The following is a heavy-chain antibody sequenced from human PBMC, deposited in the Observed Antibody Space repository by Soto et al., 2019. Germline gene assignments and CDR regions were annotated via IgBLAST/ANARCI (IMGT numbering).Heavy chain of an antibody. V-gene: IGHV4-30-2*01. D-gene: IGHD2-21*01. CDR2: IYHSGNI. Sequence: PSETLSLTCTVSGGSISSPNFSWSWIRQPPGKGLEWIGYIYHSGNIYYNPSLKSRVTISVDRSKNQFSLKLSSVTAADTAVYYCARIPSPWGQGTLVTVSS. J-gene: IGHJ5*02. CDR3: ARIPSP. CDR1: GGSISSPNFS.